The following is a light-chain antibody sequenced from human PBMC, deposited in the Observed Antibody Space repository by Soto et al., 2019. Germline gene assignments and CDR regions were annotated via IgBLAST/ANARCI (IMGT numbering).Light chain of an antibody. V-gene: IGLV2-14*01. J-gene: IGLJ2*01. CDR3: SSYTCSSTLGSVV. CDR1: SSDVGGYNY. Sequence: QSALTQPASVSGSPGQSITISCTGTSSDVGGYNYVSWYQQHPGKAPKLMIYDVSNRPSGVSNRFSGSKSGNTASLTISGLQAEDEADYYCSSYTCSSTLGSVVFGGGTKVTVL. CDR2: DVS.